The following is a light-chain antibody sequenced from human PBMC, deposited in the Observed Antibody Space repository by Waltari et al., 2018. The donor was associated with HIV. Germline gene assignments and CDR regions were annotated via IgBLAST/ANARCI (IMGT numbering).Light chain of an antibody. CDR2: RNN. Sequence: QSVLTQPPSASGTPGQSVTISCSGSCSNFGRNYVYWSQQLPGTAPKLLIYRNNQRPSGVPDRFTGSKSGTSASLAISGLRSEDEADYYCATWNDSLSGYVFGTGTKVTV. CDR1: CSNFGRNY. V-gene: IGLV1-47*01. J-gene: IGLJ1*01. CDR3: ATWNDSLSGYV.